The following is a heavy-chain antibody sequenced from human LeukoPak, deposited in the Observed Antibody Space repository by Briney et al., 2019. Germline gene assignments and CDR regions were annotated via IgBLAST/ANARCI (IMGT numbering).Heavy chain of an antibody. CDR1: GGSFSGYY. Sequence: PSETLSLTCAVYGGSFSGYYWTWIRQTPEKGLEWIGEMNPSGSTNYNPSLKSRVTISVDTSKNPFSLELSSVTAADTAVYYCARGRQDVTMIVVVMTAVSYYLDVWGKGTTVTVS. CDR2: MNPSGST. V-gene: IGHV4-34*01. D-gene: IGHD3-22*01. CDR3: ARGRQDVTMIVVVMTAVSYYLDV. J-gene: IGHJ6*03.